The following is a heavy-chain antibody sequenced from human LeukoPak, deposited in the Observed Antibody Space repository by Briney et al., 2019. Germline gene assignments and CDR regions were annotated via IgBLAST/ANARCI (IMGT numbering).Heavy chain of an antibody. CDR1: GFTVNTFY. V-gene: IGHV3-11*01. Sequence: GGSLRLSCAASGFTVNTFYMSWVRQAPGKGLEWVSYISSSGSTIYYADSVKGRFTISRDNAKNSLYLQMNSLRAEDTAVYYCAELGITMIGGVWGKGTTVTISS. CDR2: ISSSGSTI. CDR3: AELGITMIGGV. J-gene: IGHJ6*04. D-gene: IGHD3-10*02.